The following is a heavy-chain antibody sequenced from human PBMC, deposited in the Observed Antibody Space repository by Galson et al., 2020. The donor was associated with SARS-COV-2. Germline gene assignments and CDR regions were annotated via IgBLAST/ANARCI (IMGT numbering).Heavy chain of an antibody. CDR1: GGSISTTSYF. D-gene: IGHD4-17*01. CDR2: IYYSGTT. Sequence: SETLSLTCTVSGGSISTTSYFWGWIRQPPGKGLEWIGTIYYSGTTYYNPSLRSRVTISVDTSTNQFSLKLNSVTAADTAVYYCARRGGTVTTQHFALWGRGTLVTVSS. J-gene: IGHJ2*01. V-gene: IGHV4-39*01. CDR3: ARRGGTVTTQHFAL.